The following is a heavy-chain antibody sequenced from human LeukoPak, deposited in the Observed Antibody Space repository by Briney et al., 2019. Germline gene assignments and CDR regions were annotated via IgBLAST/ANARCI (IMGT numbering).Heavy chain of an antibody. CDR1: GYTFTSYD. CDR2: MNPNSGNT. CDR3: ARGRGSVVVPAAIDI. V-gene: IGHV1-8*03. D-gene: IGHD2-2*01. J-gene: IGHJ3*02. Sequence: ASVNVSCKASGYTFTSYDINWVRQATGQGLEWMGWMNPNSGNTGYAQKFQGRVTITRNTSISTAYMELSSLRSEDTAVYYCARGRGSVVVPAAIDIWGQGTMVTVSS.